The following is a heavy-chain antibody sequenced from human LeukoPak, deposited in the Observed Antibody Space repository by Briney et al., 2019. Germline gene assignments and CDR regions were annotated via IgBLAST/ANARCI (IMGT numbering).Heavy chain of an antibody. V-gene: IGHV1-2*02. CDR3: ARVLTGGGSYWMYYFDY. J-gene: IGHJ4*02. CDR2: INPNSGVT. CDR1: GYTFTGYY. Sequence: ASVKVSCKASGYTFTGYYIHWVRQAPGQGLEWMGWINPNSGVTAYTPKLQGRVTMTTDTSTSTTYMELRSLRSDDTAVYYCARVLTGGGSYWMYYFDYWGQGTLVTVSS. D-gene: IGHD1-26*01.